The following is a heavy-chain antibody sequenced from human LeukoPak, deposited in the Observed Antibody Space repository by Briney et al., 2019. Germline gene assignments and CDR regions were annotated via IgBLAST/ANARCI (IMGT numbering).Heavy chain of an antibody. CDR2: ISGDGSST. J-gene: IGHJ4*02. D-gene: IGHD3-3*01. CDR1: GFTFDDYA. V-gene: IGHV3-43*02. CDR3: AKDIGDFWSGFYAIFNY. Sequence: GGSLRLSCAASGFTFDDYAMHWVRQAPGNGLEWVSFISGDGSSTYYADSVKGRFTISRDNRKNSLYLQMNSLRTEDTALYYCAKDIGDFWSGFYAIFNYWGQGNLVIVSS.